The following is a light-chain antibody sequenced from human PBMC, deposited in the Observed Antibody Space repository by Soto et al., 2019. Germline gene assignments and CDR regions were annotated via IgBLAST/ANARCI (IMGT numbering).Light chain of an antibody. J-gene: IGLJ3*02. CDR1: SSNIGRNT. Sequence: QAVVTQPPSASGAPGQRVSISCSGSSSNIGRNTVNWYQQLPGTAPKLLIYFNDQRPSGVPDRFSGSKSGTSASLAISGLQSEDEADYYCAAWDDSLKEVFGGGTQLTVL. V-gene: IGLV1-44*01. CDR2: FND. CDR3: AAWDDSLKEV.